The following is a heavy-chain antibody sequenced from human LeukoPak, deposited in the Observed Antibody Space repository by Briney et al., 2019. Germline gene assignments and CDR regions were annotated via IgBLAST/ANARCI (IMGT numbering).Heavy chain of an antibody. CDR3: ARDGHGTNLDEFDY. CDR2: INRDGSNT. J-gene: IGHJ4*02. Sequence: PGGSLRLSCAASGLTFSSHWMHWVRQATGKGVVWVSRINRDGSNTNYADPAKGRFTISRDNAKNTVYLQMNSLRVEDTAVYYCARDGHGTNLDEFDYWGQGTLVTVSS. D-gene: IGHD1-1*01. V-gene: IGHV3-74*01. CDR1: GLTFSSHW.